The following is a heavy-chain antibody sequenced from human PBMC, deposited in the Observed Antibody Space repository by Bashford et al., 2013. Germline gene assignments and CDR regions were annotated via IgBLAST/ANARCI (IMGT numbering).Heavy chain of an antibody. D-gene: IGHD2-21*02. J-gene: IGHJ3*02. CDR1: GFSLSTSGTR. V-gene: IGHV2-70*04. CDR2: IDWDDDK. CDR3: ARTPYCGGDCPNDGFDI. Sequence: SGPTLVKPTQTLTLTCTLSGFSLSTSGTRVSWIRQPPGKALEWLALIDWDDDKFYTTSLKTRLSISKDTSKNQVVLTMTNMDPGDTATYYCARTPYCGGDCPNDGFDIWGQGTMVTVSS.